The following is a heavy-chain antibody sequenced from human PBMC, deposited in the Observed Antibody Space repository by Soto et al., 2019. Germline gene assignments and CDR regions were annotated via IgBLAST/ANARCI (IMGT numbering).Heavy chain of an antibody. CDR2: ISHSGST. J-gene: IGHJ4*02. D-gene: IGHD5-18*01. Sequence: QVQLQESGPGLVKPSQTLSLTCTVSGGSISSAAYYWSWIRQHPGKGLEWIGYISHSGSTYYNPSLKSRVISSVDTSKNQFSLSLTSVTAAVTAVYYCAREYTYGSNFFDCWGQGALVTVSS. V-gene: IGHV4-31*03. CDR3: AREYTYGSNFFDC. CDR1: GGSISSAAYY.